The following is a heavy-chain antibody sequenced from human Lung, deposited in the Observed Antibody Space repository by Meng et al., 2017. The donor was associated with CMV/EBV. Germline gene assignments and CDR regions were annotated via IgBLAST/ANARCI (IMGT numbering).Heavy chain of an antibody. Sequence: ASVKVSCKSSGYTFTAYYIHWVRQAPGQGLEWMGRIYPHSGVTNYAQKFQGRVTLTRDTSIRTAYMELNRLTSDDTAVYYCARDWFEYSSSSFVGWLDPWGQGTLVTVSS. J-gene: IGHJ5*02. V-gene: IGHV1-2*06. CDR1: GYTFTAYY. CDR3: ARDWFEYSSSSFVGWLDP. D-gene: IGHD6-6*01. CDR2: IYPHSGVT.